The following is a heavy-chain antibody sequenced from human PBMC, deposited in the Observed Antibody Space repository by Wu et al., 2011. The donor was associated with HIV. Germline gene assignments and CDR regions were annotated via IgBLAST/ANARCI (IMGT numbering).Heavy chain of an antibody. Sequence: QVQLVQSGAEVKKPGSSAKVSCKASGGTFSSHAINWVRQAPGQGLEWMGRIIPMFGTPNYARKFQGRVTITADESTSTAYVELSSLRSEDTAVYYCARDFGGDEDSWGQGTLVTVSS. V-gene: IGHV1-69*15. CDR3: ARDFGGDEDS. CDR1: GGTFSSHA. D-gene: IGHD2-21*01. J-gene: IGHJ4*02. CDR2: IIPMFGTP.